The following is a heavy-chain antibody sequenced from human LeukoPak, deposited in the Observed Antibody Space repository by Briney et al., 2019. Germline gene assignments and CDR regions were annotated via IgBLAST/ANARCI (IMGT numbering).Heavy chain of an antibody. D-gene: IGHD1-14*01. CDR3: AKSRLTPHP. Sequence: GGSLRLSCAASGFTFSNSDMSWVRQAPGKGLEWVSAIGGSGSSTFYADSVKGRFTVSGDNSKNTLYLQMSSLRAEDTAVYYCAKSRLTPHPWGQGTLVTVSS. V-gene: IGHV3-23*01. J-gene: IGHJ5*02. CDR1: GFTFSNSD. CDR2: IGGSGSST.